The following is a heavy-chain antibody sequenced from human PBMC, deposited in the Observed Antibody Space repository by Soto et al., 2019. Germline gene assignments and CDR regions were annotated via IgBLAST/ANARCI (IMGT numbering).Heavy chain of an antibody. Sequence: EVHLLESGGGLVQPGGSLRLSCTASGFTFDNYAMTWVRQAPGKGLEWVSAISGSGAGTYYADSVKGRFAISRDNSKNTLYLQMNSLSAEDTAFYYCAKDLMEGGGIYYGVVDHWGQGTLVTVSS. CDR2: ISGSGAGT. CDR1: GFTFDNYA. D-gene: IGHD3-16*01. V-gene: IGHV3-23*01. CDR3: AKDLMEGGGIYYGVVDH. J-gene: IGHJ4*02.